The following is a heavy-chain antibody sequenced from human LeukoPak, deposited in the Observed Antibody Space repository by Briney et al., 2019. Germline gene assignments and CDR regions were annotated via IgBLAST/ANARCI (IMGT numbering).Heavy chain of an antibody. J-gene: IGHJ4*02. V-gene: IGHV1-18*01. CDR3: ARGSGYDFWSGYYSY. Sequence: ASVKVSCKASGYTFTSYGISWVRQAPGQGLEWMGWISAYNGNTNYAQKLQGRVTMTTDTSTSTAYMELRSLRSDDTAVYNCARGSGYDFWSGYYSYWGQGTLVTVSS. CDR2: ISAYNGNT. D-gene: IGHD3-3*01. CDR1: GYTFTSYG.